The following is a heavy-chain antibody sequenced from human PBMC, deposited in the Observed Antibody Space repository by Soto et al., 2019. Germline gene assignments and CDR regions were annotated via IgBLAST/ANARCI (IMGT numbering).Heavy chain of an antibody. CDR3: ARGQDFWSGYPFDY. CDR1: GGSFSGYY. D-gene: IGHD3-3*01. J-gene: IGHJ4*02. V-gene: IGHV4-34*01. Sequence: SETLSVTCAVSGGSFSGYYWTWIRQPPGKGLEWIGEINHSGSTKYNPSLKSRVTISVDTSKTQFSLNLSSVTAADTAVYYCARGQDFWSGYPFDYWGQGTLVTVSS. CDR2: INHSGST.